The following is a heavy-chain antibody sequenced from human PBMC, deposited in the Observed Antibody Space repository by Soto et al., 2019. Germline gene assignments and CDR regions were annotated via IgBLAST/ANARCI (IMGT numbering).Heavy chain of an antibody. D-gene: IGHD3-9*01. CDR3: ARMGQYYDILTGYWSGYYFDY. Sequence: SGPTLVNPTQTLTLTCTFSGFSLSTSGVGVGWIRQPPGKALEWLALIYWDDDKRYSPSLKSRLTITKDTPKNQVVLTMTNMDPVDTATYYCARMGQYYDILTGYWSGYYFDYWGQGTLVTVSS. CDR2: IYWDDDK. V-gene: IGHV2-5*02. J-gene: IGHJ4*02. CDR1: GFSLSTSGVG.